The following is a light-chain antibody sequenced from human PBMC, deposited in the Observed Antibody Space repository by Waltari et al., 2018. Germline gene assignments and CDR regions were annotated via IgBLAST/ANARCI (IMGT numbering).Light chain of an antibody. CDR1: ASNLGNNF. CDR3: GTWDNSLSGWV. V-gene: IGLV1-51*01. CDR2: ETN. Sequence: QSVFTQPPSESAAPGQKVTISCSGAASNLGNNFVSWYQQFPGASPKLLIFETNKRPSGIPDRFSGSKSGTSATLGITGLQTGDEADYYCGTWDNSLSGWVFGTGTKLTVL. J-gene: IGLJ3*02.